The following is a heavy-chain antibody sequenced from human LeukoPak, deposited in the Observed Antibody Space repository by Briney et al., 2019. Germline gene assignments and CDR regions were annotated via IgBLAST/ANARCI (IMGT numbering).Heavy chain of an antibody. D-gene: IGHD2-2*01. V-gene: IGHV1-24*01. CDR1: GYTLTEMS. CDR3: TTCLNGAGQPVAIYYYGMDV. J-gene: IGHJ6*02. CDR2: FDPEDGGT. Sequence: ASVKVSCKVSGYTLTEMSTHWVRQAPGGALEWMGGFDPEDGGTVYAPKFQGRVTMTEDTSADTAYMELSSLRSEDTAVYYCTTCLNGAGQPVAIYYYGMDVWGQGTTVTVSS.